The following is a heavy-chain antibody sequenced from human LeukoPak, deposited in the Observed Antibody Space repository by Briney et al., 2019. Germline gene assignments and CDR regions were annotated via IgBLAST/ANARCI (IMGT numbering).Heavy chain of an antibody. Sequence: GGSLRLSCAASGFSFSSYGMHWVREAPGKGLGWVAVISYDGDNKYYADSVNGRFTISRDNSKNTLSLQMDSLRAEDTAVYYCAKDIRVWGSYRYPCLDYWGQGTLVTVSA. J-gene: IGHJ4*02. D-gene: IGHD3-16*02. CDR2: ISYDGDNK. CDR3: AKDIRVWGSYRYPCLDY. CDR1: GFSFSSYG. V-gene: IGHV3-30*18.